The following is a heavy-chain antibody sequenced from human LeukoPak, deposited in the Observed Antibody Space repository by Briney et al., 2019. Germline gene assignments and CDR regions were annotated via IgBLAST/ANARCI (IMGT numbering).Heavy chain of an antibody. Sequence: GGSLRLSCAASGFTFSSYWMSWVRQAPGKGLEWVANIKQDGSEKYYVDSVKGRFTISRDNAKNSLYLQMNSLRAEDTAVYYCAKDPRQWLVQYYFDYWGQGTLVTVSS. CDR1: GFTFSSYW. CDR2: IKQDGSEK. D-gene: IGHD6-19*01. CDR3: AKDPRQWLVQYYFDY. J-gene: IGHJ4*02. V-gene: IGHV3-7*01.